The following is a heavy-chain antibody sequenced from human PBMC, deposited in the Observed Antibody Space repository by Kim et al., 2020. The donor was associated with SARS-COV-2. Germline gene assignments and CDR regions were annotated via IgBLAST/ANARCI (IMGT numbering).Heavy chain of an antibody. V-gene: IGHV3-7*05. CDR3: AAGIGWLIDY. J-gene: IGHJ4*02. Sequence: GGSLRLSCVASGFSISDYWMNWVRQAPGKGLEWVANIRKDGREKKYVNSMRGRFTISRDNNKNSLYLEINDVTADDSAVYYCAAGIGWLIDYWGQGTLVTVSS. CDR2: IRKDGREK. CDR1: GFSISDYW. D-gene: IGHD6-19*01.